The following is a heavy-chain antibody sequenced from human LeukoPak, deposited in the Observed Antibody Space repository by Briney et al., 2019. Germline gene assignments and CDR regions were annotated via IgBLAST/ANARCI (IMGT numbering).Heavy chain of an antibody. CDR2: INHSGST. D-gene: IGHD6-13*01. CDR3: AREKGSSWYVDY. J-gene: IGHJ4*02. CDR1: GGSFSGYY. Sequence: SETLSLTCAVYGGSFSGYYWSWIRQPPGKGLEWIGEINHSGSTNYNPSLKSRVTISVDTSKNQFSLKLSSVTAADTAVYYCAREKGSSWYVDYWGQGTRVTVSS. V-gene: IGHV4-34*01.